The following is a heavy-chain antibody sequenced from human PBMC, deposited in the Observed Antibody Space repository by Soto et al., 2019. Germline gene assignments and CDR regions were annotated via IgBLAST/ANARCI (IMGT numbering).Heavy chain of an antibody. D-gene: IGHD3-22*01. Sequence: PGESLKISCKGSGYIFTSYWIGWVRQMPGKGLEWMGIVYPGDSVTSDSDARYSPSFQGQVTISADKSITTAYLQWSSLKASDTAMYYCARLHSSDYYFFDYWGQGALVTVSS. V-gene: IGHV5-51*01. CDR3: ARLHSSDYYFFDY. J-gene: IGHJ4*02. CDR2: VYPGDSVTSDSDA. CDR1: GYIFTSYW.